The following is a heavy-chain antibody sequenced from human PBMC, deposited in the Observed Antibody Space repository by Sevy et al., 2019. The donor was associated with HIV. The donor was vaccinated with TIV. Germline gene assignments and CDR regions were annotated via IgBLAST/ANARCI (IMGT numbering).Heavy chain of an antibody. CDR3: ARAGNWPYFDY. V-gene: IGHV3-21*01. CDR2: ISGLINYI. J-gene: IGHJ4*02. CDR1: GFTFSSYS. Sequence: GGALRLSCAASGFTFSSYSFHWVRQAPGKGLEWVSSISGLINYIYYSDSIKGRFTISRDNAKNSLYLHMSSLRADDTAVYYCARAGNWPYFDYWGQGTLVTVSS. D-gene: IGHD1-1*01.